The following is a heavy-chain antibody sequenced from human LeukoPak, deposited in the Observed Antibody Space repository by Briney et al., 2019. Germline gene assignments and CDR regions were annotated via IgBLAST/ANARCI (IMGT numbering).Heavy chain of an antibody. D-gene: IGHD3-10*01. J-gene: IGHJ2*01. CDR3: ARDRDYYGSGSTAKRYWYFDL. CDR1: GFTFSSYE. CDR2: ISSSGSTI. Sequence: GGSLRLSCAASGFTFSSYEMNWVRQAPGKGLEWVSYISSSGSTIYYADSVKGRFTISRDNAKNSLYLQMNSLRAEDTAVYYCARDRDYYGSGSTAKRYWYFDLWGRGTLVTVSS. V-gene: IGHV3-48*03.